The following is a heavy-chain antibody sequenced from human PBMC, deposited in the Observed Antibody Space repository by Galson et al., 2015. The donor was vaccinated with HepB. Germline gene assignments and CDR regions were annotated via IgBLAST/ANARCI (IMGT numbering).Heavy chain of an antibody. Sequence: SLRLSCAASGFTFSNAWMNWVRQAPGKGLEWVGRIKSKTDGGTTDYAAPVKGRFTISRDDSKNTLYLQMNSLKTEDTAVYYCTTPPVDSGYERHFDYWGQGTLVTVSS. CDR1: GFTFSNAW. CDR3: TTPPVDSGYERHFDY. J-gene: IGHJ4*02. D-gene: IGHD5-12*01. V-gene: IGHV3-15*07. CDR2: IKSKTDGGTT.